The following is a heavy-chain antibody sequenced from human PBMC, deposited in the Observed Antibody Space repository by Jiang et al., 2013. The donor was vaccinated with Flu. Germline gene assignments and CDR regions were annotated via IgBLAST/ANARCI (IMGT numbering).Heavy chain of an antibody. V-gene: IGHV4-59*01. CDR2: IYYSGTT. D-gene: IGHD3-22*01. J-gene: IGHJ3*02. CDR1: GGSISGYY. CDR3: ARGRPGHYENSGYYDAFDI. Sequence: SGPGLVKPSETLSLTCTVSGGSISGYYWIWIRQPPGKGLEWIGHIYYSGTTNYSPSLKSPVTISVDTSKNQFSLKLNSVTAADTAVYYCARGRPGHYENSGYYDAFDIWGQGTMVTVSS.